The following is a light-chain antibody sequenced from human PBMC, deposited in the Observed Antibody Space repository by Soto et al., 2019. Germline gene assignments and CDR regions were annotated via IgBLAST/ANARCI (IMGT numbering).Light chain of an antibody. CDR1: QSVDSY. Sequence: SVLPRTPATLSLSPGDRATLSCRSGQSVDSYLAWYQQKPGQAPRLLIYDVSNRVTGIPARFSGSGSGTDFTLTISSLEPEDFAVYYCHQRANWPPWTFGQGTKVDI. CDR2: DVS. CDR3: HQRANWPPWT. J-gene: IGKJ1*01. V-gene: IGKV3-11*01.